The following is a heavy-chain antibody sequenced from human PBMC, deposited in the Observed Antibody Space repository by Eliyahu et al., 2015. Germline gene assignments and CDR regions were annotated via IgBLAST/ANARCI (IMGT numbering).Heavy chain of an antibody. Sequence: EVQLVESGGGLVQPGGSLRLSCAASGFTFSSYWMHWVRQXPGKGVVWVSRINSDGSSTSYADSVKGRFTISRDNAKNTLYLQMNSLRAEDTAVYYCARGGKNDYGDSWGQGTMVTVSS. D-gene: IGHD4-17*01. J-gene: IGHJ3*01. CDR3: ARGGKNDYGDS. CDR2: INSDGSST. CDR1: GFTFSSYW. V-gene: IGHV3-74*01.